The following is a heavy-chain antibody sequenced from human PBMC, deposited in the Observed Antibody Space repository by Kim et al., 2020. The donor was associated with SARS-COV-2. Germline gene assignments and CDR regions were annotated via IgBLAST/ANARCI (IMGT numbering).Heavy chain of an antibody. CDR2: IDGSDGTT. D-gene: IGHD2-2*03. CDR3: MKGGWGWIWDH. J-gene: IGHJ4*02. V-gene: IGHV3-23*01. CDR1: GFTFTGYA. Sequence: GGSLRLSCTTSGFTFTGYAMSWVRQAPGKGLEWVSSIDGSDGTTYYVDSVKGRFTISRDNSKNTLYLQMNSLRADGTAVYYCMKGGWGWIWDHWGQGTRV.